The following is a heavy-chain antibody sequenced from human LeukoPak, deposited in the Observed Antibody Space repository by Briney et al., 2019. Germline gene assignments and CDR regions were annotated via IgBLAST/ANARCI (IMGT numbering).Heavy chain of an antibody. CDR3: ARDDSSSFDY. Sequence: GGSLRLSCAASGFTLSIYGMHWVRQAPGKGLEWVAVIWYDGSNKYYADSVKGRFTISRDNSKNTLYLQMNSLRAEDTAVYYCARDDSSSFDYWGQGTLVTVSS. J-gene: IGHJ4*02. D-gene: IGHD6-13*01. CDR1: GFTLSIYG. CDR2: IWYDGSNK. V-gene: IGHV3-33*01.